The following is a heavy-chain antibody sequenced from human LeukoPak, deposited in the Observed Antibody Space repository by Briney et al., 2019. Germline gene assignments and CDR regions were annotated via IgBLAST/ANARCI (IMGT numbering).Heavy chain of an antibody. D-gene: IGHD1-14*01. J-gene: IGHJ4*02. CDR1: GFTFSNYA. CDR2: ISYDGSNE. CDR3: ARNFNHFDY. V-gene: IGHV3-30*04. Sequence: GGSLRLSCAASGFTFSNYAMHWVRQAPGKGLEWVAIISYDGSNEYYADSVKGRFTISRDNSKNTLYLQMNSLRAADTAVYYCARNFNHFDYWGQGTLVTVSS.